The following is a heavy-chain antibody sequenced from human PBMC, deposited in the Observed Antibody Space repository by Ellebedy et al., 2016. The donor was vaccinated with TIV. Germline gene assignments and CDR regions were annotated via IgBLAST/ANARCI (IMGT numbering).Heavy chain of an antibody. J-gene: IGHJ4*02. V-gene: IGHV3-23*01. D-gene: IGHD3-22*01. CDR2: IRDSGGST. Sequence: PGGSLRLSCAASGFTFSSYAMSWVRQAPGKGLEWVSAIRDSGGSTYYADSVKGRFSISRDNSKNTLYLHMDSLRADDTAIYYCAKGRGGGSDTSAPRYYFDYWGLGTLVTVSS. CDR3: AKGRGGGSDTSAPRYYFDY. CDR1: GFTFSSYA.